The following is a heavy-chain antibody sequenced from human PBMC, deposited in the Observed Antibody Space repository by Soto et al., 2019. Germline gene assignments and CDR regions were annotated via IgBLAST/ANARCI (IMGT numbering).Heavy chain of an antibody. Sequence: SVKVSCKASGYTFTGYYMHWVRQAPGQGLEWMGWINPNSGGTNYAQKFQGWVTTTRDTSISTAYMELSRLRSDDTAVYYCARGTVLLWFGELSNDAFDIWGQGTMVTVSS. V-gene: IGHV1-2*04. J-gene: IGHJ3*02. CDR1: GYTFTGYY. D-gene: IGHD3-10*01. CDR2: INPNSGGT. CDR3: ARGTVLLWFGELSNDAFDI.